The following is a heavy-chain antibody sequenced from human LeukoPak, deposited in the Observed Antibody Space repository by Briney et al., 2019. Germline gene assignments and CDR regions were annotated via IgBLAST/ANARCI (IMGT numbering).Heavy chain of an antibody. CDR3: AKDLHYYVVMDV. Sequence: GGSLRLSCAASGFTIGGFAMTWVRQAPGKGLEWVSSIGSDYKTHYSESVKGRFAISRDNSQSTVFLQMNSLRAEDTALYYCAKDLHYYVVMDVWGQGTAVTVSS. V-gene: IGHV3-23*01. CDR1: GFTIGGFA. J-gene: IGHJ6*02. CDR2: IGSDYKT. D-gene: IGHD3-10*02.